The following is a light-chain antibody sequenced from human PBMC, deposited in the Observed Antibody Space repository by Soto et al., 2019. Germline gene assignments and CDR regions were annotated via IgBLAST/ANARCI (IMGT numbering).Light chain of an antibody. Sequence: EIVMTQSPATLSVSPGERATLSCRASQSVSSNLAWYQQKPGQAPRLLIYGASTRATGIPARFSGSGSGTEFTLTIXXLQXEDXXVYYCQQYNNWPPITFGQGTRLEIK. CDR1: QSVSSN. V-gene: IGKV3-15*01. CDR3: QQYNNWPPIT. CDR2: GAS. J-gene: IGKJ5*01.